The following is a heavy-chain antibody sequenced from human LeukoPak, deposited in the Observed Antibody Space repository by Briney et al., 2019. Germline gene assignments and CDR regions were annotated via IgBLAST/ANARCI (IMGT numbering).Heavy chain of an antibody. V-gene: IGHV3-23*01. J-gene: IGHJ4*02. CDR2: ISGSGGST. D-gene: IGHD3-22*01. CDR3: AKAGIGGIYYDSSGYFDN. Sequence: GGSLRLSCAASGFTFNNYAMSWVRQAPGKGLEWVSAISGSGGSTYYADTLKGRFTISRDNSKNTLYLQMNSLRAEDTGLNYCAKAGIGGIYYDSSGYFDNWGQGTLVTVSS. CDR1: GFTFNNYA.